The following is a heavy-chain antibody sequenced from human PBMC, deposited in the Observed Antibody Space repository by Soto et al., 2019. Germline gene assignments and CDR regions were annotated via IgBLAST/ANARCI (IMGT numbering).Heavy chain of an antibody. V-gene: IGHV4-39*01. CDR2: IYYSGST. J-gene: IGHJ3*02. Sequence: PSQALSLTCTASGGSISSLSYFRGCIRKPPGKGLEWIGSIYYSGSTYYNPSLKSRVTISVDTSKNQFSLKLSSVTAADTAVYYCAKGGSGSYSNAFDIWVQGTMVTVSS. CDR3: AKGGSGSYSNAFDI. CDR1: GGSISSLSYF. D-gene: IGHD3-10*01.